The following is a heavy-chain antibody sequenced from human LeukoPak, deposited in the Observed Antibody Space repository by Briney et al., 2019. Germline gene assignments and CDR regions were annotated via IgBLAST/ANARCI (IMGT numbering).Heavy chain of an antibody. CDR3: ARGACINGSCYGWFDP. J-gene: IGHJ5*02. V-gene: IGHV4-59*01. Sequence: SETLSLTCTVPGDSISSYYWSWIRQPPRKGLEWIGFIYYIGSTNYNLSLKGRVTISVDTSKNQFSLKLTSVTAADTAVYYCARGACINGSCYGWFDPWGQGTLVTVSS. D-gene: IGHD2-15*01. CDR1: GDSISSYY. CDR2: IYYIGST.